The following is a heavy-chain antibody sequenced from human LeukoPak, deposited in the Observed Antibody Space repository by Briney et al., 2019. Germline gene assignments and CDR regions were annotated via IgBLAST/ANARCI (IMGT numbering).Heavy chain of an antibody. D-gene: IGHD3-22*01. V-gene: IGHV3-53*01. J-gene: IGHJ4*02. Sequence: GGSLRLSCAASGFTFSNYAMNWVRQAPGKGLEWVSVIYSGGSAYYADSVKGRFTISRDNSKNTLYLQMNSLRAEDTAVYYCARSPYYYDSSGYYYWGQGTLVTVSS. CDR2: IYSGGSA. CDR3: ARSPYYYDSSGYYY. CDR1: GFTFSNYA.